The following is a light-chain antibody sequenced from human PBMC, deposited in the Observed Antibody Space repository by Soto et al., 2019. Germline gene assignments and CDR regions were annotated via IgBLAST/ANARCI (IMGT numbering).Light chain of an antibody. CDR2: GAS. Sequence: EIVMTHSPATLAMSPCESATLSCRASQSVSSSLAWYQQKPGQAPRLLIYGASTTVSGIPARFSGSGSGTEFTLTISSLQSEDCAVYYCQQYTKWPLTFGQGTKVDI. J-gene: IGKJ1*01. V-gene: IGKV3-15*01. CDR1: QSVSSS. CDR3: QQYTKWPLT.